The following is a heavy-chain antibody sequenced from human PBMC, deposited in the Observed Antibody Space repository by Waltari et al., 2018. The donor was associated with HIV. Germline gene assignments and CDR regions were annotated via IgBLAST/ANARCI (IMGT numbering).Heavy chain of an antibody. J-gene: IGHJ6*02. V-gene: IGHV3-33*01. CDR1: GFSFRLLA. Sequence: QVQLVESGGGVAQPGMSLRLPCLASGFSFRLLAMRWVRQAPGKGLEWVALIWYDGSQKYYADSVKGRFTISRDNSQNTLYLQVDSLRVEDTATYYCSRAGTAAGKSNYYYGTDVWGQGTTVTVSS. D-gene: IGHD6-13*01. CDR2: IWYDGSQK. CDR3: SRAGTAAGKSNYYYGTDV.